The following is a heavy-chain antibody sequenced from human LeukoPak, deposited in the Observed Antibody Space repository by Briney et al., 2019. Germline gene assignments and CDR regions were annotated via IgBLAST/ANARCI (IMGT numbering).Heavy chain of an antibody. CDR2: ISSDGNLI. D-gene: IGHD4/OR15-4a*01. V-gene: IGHV3-30*04. J-gene: IGHJ6*02. CDR3: AREEYDYALGALDV. CDR1: GFTFSRYA. Sequence: PGRSLSLSCATSGFTFSRYAMQWVRQAPGKGLEWVAVISSDGNLIFYADSVKGRFTISRDNSKNTVYLQMNSLRAEDTAVFYCAREEYDYALGALDVWGQGTTVSVSS.